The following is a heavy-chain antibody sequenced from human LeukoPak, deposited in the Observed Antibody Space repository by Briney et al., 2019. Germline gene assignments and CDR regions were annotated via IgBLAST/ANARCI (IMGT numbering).Heavy chain of an antibody. CDR2: IYYSGST. V-gene: IGHV4-30-4*08. CDR1: GGSISSGDYY. CDR3: ARQNRYRSSTSCSKFDY. Sequence: SQTLSLTCTVSGGSISSGDYYWSWIRQPPGKGLEWIGYIYYSGSTYYNPSLKSRVTISVDTSKNQFSLKLSSVTAADTAVYYCARQNRYRSSTSCSKFDYWGQGTLVTVSS. D-gene: IGHD2-2*01. J-gene: IGHJ4*02.